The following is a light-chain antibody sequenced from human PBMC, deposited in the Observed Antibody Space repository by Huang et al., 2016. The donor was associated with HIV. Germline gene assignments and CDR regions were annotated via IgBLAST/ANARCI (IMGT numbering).Light chain of an antibody. CDR2: AAS. CDR3: QQSDSTPYT. CDR1: QSFSSS. Sequence: DIQMTQSPSSLSAPVGDRVTISCRSSQSFSSSLNWYQQRPGKAPKLLIYAASSLQSGVPSRFSGSGSGTDFSLTINSLQPEDFATYYCQQSDSTPYTFGQGTKLEIK. J-gene: IGKJ2*01. V-gene: IGKV1-39*01.